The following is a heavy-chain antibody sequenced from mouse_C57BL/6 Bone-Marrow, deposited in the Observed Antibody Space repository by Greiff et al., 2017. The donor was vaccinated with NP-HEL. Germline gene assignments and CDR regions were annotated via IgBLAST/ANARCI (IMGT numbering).Heavy chain of an antibody. V-gene: IGHV1-18*01. D-gene: IGHD1-1*01. CDR1: GYTFTDYN. J-gene: IGHJ1*03. CDR3: ARSHNLPVGCFDF. Sequence: EVQLKESGPELVKPGASVKIPCKASGYTFTDYNMDWVKQSHGKSLEWIGDINPNNGGTIYNQKFKGKATLTVDKSSSTAYMELRSLTSEDAAVYYWARSHNLPVGCFDFWGTGTTVTVSS. CDR2: INPNNGGT.